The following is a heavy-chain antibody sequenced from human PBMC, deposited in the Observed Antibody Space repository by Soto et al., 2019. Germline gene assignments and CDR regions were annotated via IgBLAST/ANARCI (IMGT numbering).Heavy chain of an antibody. CDR1: GYTFTGYY. CDR2: INPNSGGT. D-gene: IGHD3-3*01. Sequence: QVQLVQSGAEVKKPGASVKVSCKASGYTFTGYYMHWARQAPGQGLEWMGWINPNSGGTNYAQKFQGRVTMTRDTSLSTAYMELSRLRSDDTAVYYCARVIPGLLRFLEPTGGNNWFDPWGQGTLVTVSS. V-gene: IGHV1-2*02. J-gene: IGHJ5*02. CDR3: ARVIPGLLRFLEPTGGNNWFDP.